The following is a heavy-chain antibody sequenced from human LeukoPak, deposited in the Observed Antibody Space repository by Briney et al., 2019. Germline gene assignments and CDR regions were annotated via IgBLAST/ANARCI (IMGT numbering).Heavy chain of an antibody. CDR1: GFTFSSYS. D-gene: IGHD3-22*01. CDR3: ARGRFNYDSSGYSSFYH. Sequence: NPGGSLRLSCAASGFTFSSYSMNWVRQAPGKGLEWVSSISSSSSYIYYADSVKGRFTISRDNAKNSLYLQMNSLRAEDTAAYYCARGRFNYDSSGYSSFYHWGQGTLVTVSS. CDR2: ISSSSSYI. V-gene: IGHV3-21*01. J-gene: IGHJ4*02.